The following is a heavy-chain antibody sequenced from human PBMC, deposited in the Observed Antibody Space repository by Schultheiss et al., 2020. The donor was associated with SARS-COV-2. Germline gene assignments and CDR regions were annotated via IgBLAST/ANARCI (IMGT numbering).Heavy chain of an antibody. V-gene: IGHV3-21*04. Sequence: GGSLRLSCAASGFTFSSYSMNWVRQAPGKGLEWVSSISSSSNTVHYADSVKGRFTISRDNSKNTLYLQMNSLRTEDTALYYCAKDIGRVDTAMVPYFDYWGQGTLVTVSS. CDR2: ISSSSNTV. CDR3: AKDIGRVDTAMVPYFDY. J-gene: IGHJ4*02. D-gene: IGHD5-18*01. CDR1: GFTFSSYS.